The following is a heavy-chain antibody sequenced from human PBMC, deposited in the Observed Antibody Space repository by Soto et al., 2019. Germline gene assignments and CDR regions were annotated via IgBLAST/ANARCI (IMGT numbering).Heavy chain of an antibody. V-gene: IGHV4-59*01. CDR1: GGSISSYY. J-gene: IGHJ4*02. CDR2: IYYSGST. D-gene: IGHD3-10*01. CDR3: ARGVDFRGSGSSDYFDY. Sequence: LSLTCTVSGGSISSYYWSWIRQPPGKGLEWIGYIYYSGSTNYNPSLKSRVTISVDTSKNQFSLKLSSVTAADTAVYYCARGVDFRGSGSSDYFDYWGQGTLVTVSS.